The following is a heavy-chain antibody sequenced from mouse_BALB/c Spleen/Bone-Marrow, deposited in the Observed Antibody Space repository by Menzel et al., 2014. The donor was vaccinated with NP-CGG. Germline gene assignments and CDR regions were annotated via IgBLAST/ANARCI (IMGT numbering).Heavy chain of an antibody. D-gene: IGHD2-4*01. CDR3: ARMREDYDGFAY. V-gene: IGHV2-2*02. CDR1: GFSLTNYG. J-gene: IGHJ3*01. Sequence: VMLVEPGPGLVQPSQSLSISCTVSGFSLTNYGVHWVRQSPGQGLEWLGVIWSGERTDYNAAFISRLSISKDNSKSQVFFKMNSLQPNDTAIYYCARMREDYDGFAYWGQGTLVTVSA. CDR2: IWSGERT.